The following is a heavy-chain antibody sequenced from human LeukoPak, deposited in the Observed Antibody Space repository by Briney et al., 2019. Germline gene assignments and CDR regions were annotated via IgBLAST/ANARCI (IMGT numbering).Heavy chain of an antibody. CDR3: ARDWGAGLDYYFDY. D-gene: IGHD3-16*01. CDR1: GFTFSSYV. CDR2: ISYDGSNK. Sequence: PGRSLRLSCAASGFTFSSYVMHWVRQAPGKGLEWVAVISYDGSNKYYADSVKGRFTISRDNSKNTLYLQMSSLRAEDTAVYYCARDWGAGLDYYFDYWGQGTLVTVSS. J-gene: IGHJ4*02. V-gene: IGHV3-30-3*01.